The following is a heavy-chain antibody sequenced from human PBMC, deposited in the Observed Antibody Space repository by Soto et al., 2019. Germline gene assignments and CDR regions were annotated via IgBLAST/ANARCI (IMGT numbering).Heavy chain of an antibody. Sequence: GSLRLSCAASGFTFSSYAMSWVRQAPGKGLEWVSAISGSGGSTYYADSVKGRFTISRDNSKNTLYLQMNSLRAEDTAVYYCAAGTLYYYYYMDVWGKGTTVTVSS. CDR3: AAGTLYYYYYMDV. CDR1: GFTFSSYA. J-gene: IGHJ6*03. V-gene: IGHV3-23*01. CDR2: ISGSGGST.